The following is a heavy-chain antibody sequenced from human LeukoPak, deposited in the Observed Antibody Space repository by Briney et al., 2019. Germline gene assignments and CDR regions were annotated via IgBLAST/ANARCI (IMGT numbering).Heavy chain of an antibody. J-gene: IGHJ4*02. CDR3: AKDCDCIRRSGCLFEY. D-gene: IGHD6-19*01. V-gene: IGHV3-23*01. CDR1: GFTFSSYA. Sequence: GGSLRLSCAASGFTFSSYAMSWVRQAPGKGVEGVSAISSSGGSTYYGDSVKGRFTISRDNSKNTLYLQMKSLSAEATDVYSCAKDCDCIRRSGCLFEYWGQGTLVTVSS. CDR2: ISSSGGST.